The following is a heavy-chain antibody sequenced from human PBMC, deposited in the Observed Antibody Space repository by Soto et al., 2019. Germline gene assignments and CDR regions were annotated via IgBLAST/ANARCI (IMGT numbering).Heavy chain of an antibody. Sequence: EVQLLESGGGLVQPGGSLRLSCAASGFTFSSYAMSWVRQAPGKGLEWVSAISGSGGSTYYADSVKGRFTISRDNSKNTLYLQMNSLRAEDTAVYYCAKGGGCTNGVCYLGRVIYGMDVWGQGTTVTVSS. CDR3: AKGGGCTNGVCYLGRVIYGMDV. D-gene: IGHD2-8*01. CDR1: GFTFSSYA. V-gene: IGHV3-23*01. CDR2: ISGSGGST. J-gene: IGHJ6*02.